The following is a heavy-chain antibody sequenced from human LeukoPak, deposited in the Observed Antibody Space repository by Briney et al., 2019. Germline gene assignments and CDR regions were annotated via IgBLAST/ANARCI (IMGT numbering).Heavy chain of an antibody. Sequence: SETLSLTCAVYGGSFSGYYWSWIRQPPGKGLGWIGEINHSGSTNYNPSLKSRVTISVDTSKNQFSLKLSSVTAADTAVYYCARGAEQWLVRGSFDPWGQGTLVTVSS. CDR2: INHSGST. D-gene: IGHD6-19*01. CDR1: GGSFSGYY. J-gene: IGHJ5*02. CDR3: ARGAEQWLVRGSFDP. V-gene: IGHV4-34*01.